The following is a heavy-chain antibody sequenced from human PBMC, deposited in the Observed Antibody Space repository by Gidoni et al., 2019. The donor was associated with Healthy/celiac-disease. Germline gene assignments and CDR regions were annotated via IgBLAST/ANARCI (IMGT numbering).Heavy chain of an antibody. D-gene: IGHD3-10*01. CDR1: GGSISRYY. V-gene: IGHV4-59*01. CDR2: IYYSGST. CDR3: ARAYYGSGSYYTDEYYFDY. Sequence: QVQLQESGPGLVKPSETLSLTCTVSGGSISRYYWSWLRQPPGKGLEWIGYIYYSGSTNYNPSLKSRVTISVDTSKNQFSLKLSSVTAADTAVYYCARAYYGSGSYYTDEYYFDYWGQGTLVTVSS. J-gene: IGHJ4*02.